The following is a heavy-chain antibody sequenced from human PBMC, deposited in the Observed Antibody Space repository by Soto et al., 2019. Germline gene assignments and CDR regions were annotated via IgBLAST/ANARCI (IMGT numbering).Heavy chain of an antibody. CDR2: TNAGNGNT. V-gene: IGHV1-3*01. CDR3: ASGINGYLHDFDY. J-gene: IGHJ4*02. Sequence: QVQLVQSGAEVKKPGASVKVSCKASGYTFTSYAMHWVRQAPGQRLEWMGWTNAGNGNTKYSQKFQGRVTITRDTSASTAYMELSSLRSEDTAVYYCASGINGYLHDFDYWGQGTRVTGSS. CDR1: GYTFTSYA. D-gene: IGHD5-18*01.